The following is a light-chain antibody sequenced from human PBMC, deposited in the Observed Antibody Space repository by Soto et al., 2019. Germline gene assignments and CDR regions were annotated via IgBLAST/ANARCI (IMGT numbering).Light chain of an antibody. CDR2: DVG. J-gene: IGLJ2*01. CDR3: SSYTSSITLV. Sequence: QSALTQPASVSGSPGQSITISCTGTSSDVGGYNYVSWYQQYPGKAPKLMIYDVGNRPSGVSNRFSGSKSGNTASLTISGLQAEDEADYYCSSYTSSITLVFGGGTKLTVL. CDR1: SSDVGGYNY. V-gene: IGLV2-14*01.